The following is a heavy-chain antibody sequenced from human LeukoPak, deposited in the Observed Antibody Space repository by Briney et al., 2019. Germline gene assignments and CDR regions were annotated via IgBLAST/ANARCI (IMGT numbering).Heavy chain of an antibody. D-gene: IGHD3-16*02. CDR2: IIPIFGTP. J-gene: IGHJ6*03. CDR1: GGSFSSYG. V-gene: IGHV1-69*05. CDR3: ARDVRGYYYMDV. Sequence: SVKVSCKASGGSFSSYGISWVRLAPGQGLEWMGGIIPIFGTPNHAQKFQGRVTITTDDSTSTAYMELSSLRSEDTAVYYCARDVRGYYYMDVWGEGTTVSVSS.